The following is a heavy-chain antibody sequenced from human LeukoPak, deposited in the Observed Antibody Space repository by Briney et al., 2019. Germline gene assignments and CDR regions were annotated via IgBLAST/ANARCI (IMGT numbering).Heavy chain of an antibody. CDR2: INPRGTST. V-gene: IGHV1-46*01. J-gene: IGHJ5*02. CDR3: EXXXXXXXXXWXFDP. CDR1: XXXXXXX. Sequence: XXXXXXXMXWVRQAPGQGXEXXGVINPRGTSTIYXEKFQGTIIMTRDMSXTKDYMEMRRLKDEEKSGYYCEXXXXXXXXXWXFDPWGRGTLVSVSS.